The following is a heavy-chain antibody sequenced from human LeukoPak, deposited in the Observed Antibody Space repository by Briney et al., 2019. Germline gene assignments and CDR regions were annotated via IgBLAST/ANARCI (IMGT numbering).Heavy chain of an antibody. CDR3: ARSSRITMIVVVTKGGFDY. CDR1: GYTFTSYY. V-gene: IGHV1-46*01. CDR2: INPSGGST. J-gene: IGHJ4*02. D-gene: IGHD3-22*01. Sequence: ASVKVSCKASGYTFTSYYMHWVRQAPGQGLEWMGIINPSGGSTSYAQKFQGRVTMTRDTSTGTVYMELSSLRSEDTAVYYCARSSRITMIVVVTKGGFDYWGQGTLVTVPS.